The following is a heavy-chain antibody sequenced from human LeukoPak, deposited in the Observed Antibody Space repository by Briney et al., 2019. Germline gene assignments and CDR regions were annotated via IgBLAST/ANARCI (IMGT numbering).Heavy chain of an antibody. V-gene: IGHV3-23*01. CDR3: AKDPPPLRGYSGCHYYYGMDV. Sequence: GGSLRLSCAASGFTFSSYAMSWVRQAPGKGLEWVSAISGSGGSTYYADSVKGRFTISRDNSKNTLYLQMNSLRAEDTAVYYCAKDPPPLRGYSGCHYYYGMDVWGKGTTVTVSS. CDR1: GFTFSSYA. CDR2: ISGSGGST. J-gene: IGHJ6*04. D-gene: IGHD5-12*01.